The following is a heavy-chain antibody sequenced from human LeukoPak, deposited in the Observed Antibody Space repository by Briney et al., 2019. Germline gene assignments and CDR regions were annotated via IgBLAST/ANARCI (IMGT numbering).Heavy chain of an antibody. CDR2: ISAYNGNT. Sequence: APEKVSCKALGYTFTSYGISWGRQAPGHGLEWMGWISAYNGNTNSTQKLQGRVTMTTDTSTNTACMELRSLRSDDPGVDYCARDKCGYYSDSSGYYRFVDYWGQGALVTVSS. J-gene: IGHJ4*02. CDR1: GYTFTSYG. D-gene: IGHD3-22*01. V-gene: IGHV1-18*01. CDR3: ARDKCGYYSDSSGYYRFVDY.